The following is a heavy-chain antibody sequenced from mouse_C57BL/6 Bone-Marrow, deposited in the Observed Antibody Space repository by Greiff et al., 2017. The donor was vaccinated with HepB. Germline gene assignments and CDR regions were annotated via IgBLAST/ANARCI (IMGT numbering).Heavy chain of an antibody. CDR2: IWSGGST. J-gene: IGHJ4*01. CDR3: AAQYYYGSSPRAMDY. CDR1: GFSLTSYG. V-gene: IGHV2-2*01. D-gene: IGHD1-1*01. Sequence: QVQLKESGPGLVQPSQRLSITCTVSGFSLTSYGVHWVRQSPGKGLEWLGVIWSGGSTDYNAAFISRLSISKDNSKSQVFFKMNSLQADDTAIYYCAAQYYYGSSPRAMDYWGQGTSVTVSS.